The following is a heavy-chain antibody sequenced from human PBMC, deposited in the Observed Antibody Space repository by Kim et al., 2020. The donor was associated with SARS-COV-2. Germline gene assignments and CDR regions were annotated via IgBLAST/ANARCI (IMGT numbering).Heavy chain of an antibody. CDR1: GGSISSSSYY. V-gene: IGHV4-39*02. Sequence: SETLSLTCTVSGGSISSSSYYWGWIRQPPGKWLEWIGSIYYSGSTYYNPSLKSRVTISVDTSKNQFSLKLSSVTAADTAVYYCAREEGGAHSWGQGTLVTVSS. J-gene: IGHJ4*02. D-gene: IGHD1-26*01. CDR2: IYYSGST. CDR3: AREEGGAHS.